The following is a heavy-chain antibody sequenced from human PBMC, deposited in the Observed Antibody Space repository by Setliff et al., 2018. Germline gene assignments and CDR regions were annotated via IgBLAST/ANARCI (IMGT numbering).Heavy chain of an antibody. CDR2: IYAGGSDT. V-gene: IGHV5-51*01. D-gene: IGHD3-10*01. Sequence: PGESLKISCKGSGFSFTDFWIGWVRQMPGKGLEWMGLIYAGGSDTRYNPSFQGRVTMSADKSINTAYLQWSSLKASDTAIYYCARQKPTGSGNNWFDPWGQGTLVTVSS. CDR1: GFSFTDFW. CDR3: ARQKPTGSGNNWFDP. J-gene: IGHJ5*02.